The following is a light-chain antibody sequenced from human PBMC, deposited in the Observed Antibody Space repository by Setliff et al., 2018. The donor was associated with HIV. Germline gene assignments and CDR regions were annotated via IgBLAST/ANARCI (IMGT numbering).Light chain of an antibody. J-gene: IGLJ1*01. CDR2: QAT. Sequence: QSVLTQPASVSGSPGQSITISCTGTSSDIGRYNLVSWYQQYPGKAPKLMIYQATKRPPGVSNRFSGSKSGNTASLTISGLQAEDEADYYCCSNTGSNTYVIGSGTKVTV. CDR1: SSDIGRYNL. V-gene: IGLV2-23*01. CDR3: CSNTGSNTYV.